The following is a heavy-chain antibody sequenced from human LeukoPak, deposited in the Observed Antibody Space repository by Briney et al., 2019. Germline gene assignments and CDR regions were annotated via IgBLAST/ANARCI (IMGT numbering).Heavy chain of an antibody. D-gene: IGHD5-18*01. V-gene: IGHV3-21*01. CDR2: ISSSSSYI. Sequence: GGSLRLSCAASGFTFSSYSMNWVRQAPGKGLEWVSSISSSSSYIYYADSVKDRFTISRDNAKNSLYLQMNSLRAEDTAVYYCASGSAVDTAMVTIAFDIWGQGTMVTVSS. CDR3: ASGSAVDTAMVTIAFDI. J-gene: IGHJ3*02. CDR1: GFTFSSYS.